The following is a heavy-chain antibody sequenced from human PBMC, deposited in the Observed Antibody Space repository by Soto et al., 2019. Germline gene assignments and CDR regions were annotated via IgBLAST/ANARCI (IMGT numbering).Heavy chain of an antibody. D-gene: IGHD3-3*01. Sequence: SETLSLTCTVSGGSISSSSYYWGWVRQPPGKGLEWIGSIYYSGSTYYNPSLKSRVTISVDTSKNQFSLKLSSVTAADTAVYYCARNDVLRFLEWPNAFDYWGQGTLVTVSS. V-gene: IGHV4-39*01. CDR1: GGSISSSSYY. CDR2: IYYSGST. J-gene: IGHJ4*02. CDR3: ARNDVLRFLEWPNAFDY.